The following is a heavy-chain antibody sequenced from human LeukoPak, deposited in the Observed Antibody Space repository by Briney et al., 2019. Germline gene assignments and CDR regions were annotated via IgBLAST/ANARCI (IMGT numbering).Heavy chain of an antibody. Sequence: GGSLRLSCAASGFTFSSYAMHWVRQAPGKGLEWVAVISYDGSNKYYADSVKGRFTISRDNSKNTLYLQMNSLRSEDTAVYYCARGGRRRIQLWPPGYYYYMDVWGKGTTVTVSS. CDR2: ISYDGSNK. CDR3: ARGGRRRIQLWPPGYYYYMDV. J-gene: IGHJ6*03. V-gene: IGHV3-30*04. D-gene: IGHD5-18*01. CDR1: GFTFSSYA.